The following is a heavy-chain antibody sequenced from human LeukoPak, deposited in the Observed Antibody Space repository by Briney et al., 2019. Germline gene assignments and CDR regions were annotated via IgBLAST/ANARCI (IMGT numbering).Heavy chain of an antibody. D-gene: IGHD6-13*01. CDR2: IYPGDSDT. CDR3: AMRLGSAAAAGRFDY. V-gene: IGHV5-51*01. Sequence: GESLKISCRVSGNSITSYWIGWVRQIPGKGLDLMGIIYPGDSDTEYSPSFQGQVTISADKSITTAYLQWSTLKASDTAIYFCAMRLGSAAAAGRFDYWGQGTLVTVSS. CDR1: GNSITSYW. J-gene: IGHJ4*02.